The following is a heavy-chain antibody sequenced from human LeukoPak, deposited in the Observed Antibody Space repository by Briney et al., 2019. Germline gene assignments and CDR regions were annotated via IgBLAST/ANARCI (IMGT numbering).Heavy chain of an antibody. J-gene: IGHJ6*04. CDR2: ISYDGSNK. CDR3: AKAPQEYCSGGSCYYYYGMDV. D-gene: IGHD2-15*01. Sequence: PGGSLRLSCAASGFTFSSYGMHWVRQAPGKGLEWVAVISYDGSNKYYADSVKGRFTISRDNSKNTLYLQMNSLRAEDTAVYYCAKAPQEYCSGGSCYYYYGMDVWGKGTTVTVSS. V-gene: IGHV3-30*18. CDR1: GFTFSSYG.